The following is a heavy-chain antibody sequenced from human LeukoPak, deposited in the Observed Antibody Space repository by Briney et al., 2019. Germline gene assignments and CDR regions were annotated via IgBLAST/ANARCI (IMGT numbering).Heavy chain of an antibody. Sequence: ASVKVSCKASGYTFTSYDINWVRQATGQGLEWMGWMNPNSGNTGYAQKFQGRVTMTRNTSISTAYMELSSLRSEDTAVYYCARGQRIQLWLLGLAYYYYYGMDVWGQGTTVTVSS. D-gene: IGHD5-18*01. V-gene: IGHV1-8*01. CDR1: GYTFTSYD. CDR2: MNPNSGNT. J-gene: IGHJ6*02. CDR3: ARGQRIQLWLLGLAYYYYYGMDV.